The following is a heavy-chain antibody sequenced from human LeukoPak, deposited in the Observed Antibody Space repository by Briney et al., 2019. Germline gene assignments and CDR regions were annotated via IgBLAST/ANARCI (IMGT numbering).Heavy chain of an antibody. Sequence: ASVKVSCKASGYTFTGYYMHWVRQAPGQGLEWMGWINSNSGDTDFAQKFQGRVTMTRDTSITTVYMELSRLRSDDTAVYYCAREALTSKAHDLWGPGTLVTVSS. D-gene: IGHD1-14*01. CDR3: AREALTSKAHDL. J-gene: IGHJ2*01. CDR1: GYTFTGYY. V-gene: IGHV1-2*02. CDR2: INSNSGDT.